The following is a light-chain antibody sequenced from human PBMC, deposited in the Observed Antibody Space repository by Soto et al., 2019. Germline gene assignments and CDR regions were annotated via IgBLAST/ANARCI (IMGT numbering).Light chain of an antibody. CDR2: TTS. V-gene: IGKV1-39*01. CDR1: QNIDNY. J-gene: IGKJ2*02. Sequence: DIQMTQSPPSLSASVGDRVTITCRASQNIDNYLNWYQQKPGKAPNLLIYTTSILQSGVPSRFSGSGSGTDFTLTTSSLRPEDFATYYCQQTYITPRTFGQGTKLEIK. CDR3: QQTYITPRT.